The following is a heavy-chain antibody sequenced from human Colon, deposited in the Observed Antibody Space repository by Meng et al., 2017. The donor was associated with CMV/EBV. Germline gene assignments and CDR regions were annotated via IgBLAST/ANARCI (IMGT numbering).Heavy chain of an antibody. Sequence: TCYTMNWMRQAPGKGLEWMGWINTNASTPSYASLFTRRFISSLTSSVRSAYLQSSGLKAEAAAVYYCARDFCSADSCYSARHSCRYDPWGQGTLVTVSS. CDR1: TCYT. J-gene: IGHJ5*02. V-gene: IGHV7-4-1*02. CDR3: ARDFCSADSCYSARHSCRYDP. D-gene: IGHD2-15*01. CDR2: INTNASTP.